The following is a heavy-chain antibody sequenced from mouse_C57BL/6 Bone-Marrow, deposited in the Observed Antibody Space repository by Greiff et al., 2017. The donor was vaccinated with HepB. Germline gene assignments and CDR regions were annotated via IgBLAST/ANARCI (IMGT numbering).Heavy chain of an antibody. Sequence: VQLQQSGPELVKPGASVKISCKASGYTFTDYYMNWVKQSHGKSLEWIGDINPNNGGTSYNQKFKGKATLTVDKSSSTAYMELRSLTSEDSAVYYCAREGDGGFAYWGQGTLVTVSA. V-gene: IGHV1-26*01. CDR1: GYTFTDYY. CDR2: INPNNGGT. J-gene: IGHJ3*01. D-gene: IGHD3-3*01. CDR3: AREGDGGFAY.